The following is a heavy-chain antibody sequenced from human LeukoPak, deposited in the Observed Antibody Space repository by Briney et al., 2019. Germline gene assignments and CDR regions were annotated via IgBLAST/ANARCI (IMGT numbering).Heavy chain of an antibody. V-gene: IGHV3-30*18. CDR1: GFSFSGNG. J-gene: IGHJ4*02. D-gene: IGHD1-26*01. CDR3: AKRGYSGSHKYLDY. Sequence: GTSLRLSCGASGFSFSGNGMHWVRQAPGKGLEWVAVISYDGSNKYYADPVKGRFTISRDNSKNTLYLQMNSLRAEDTAVYYCAKRGYSGSHKYLDYWGQGTLVTVSS. CDR2: ISYDGSNK.